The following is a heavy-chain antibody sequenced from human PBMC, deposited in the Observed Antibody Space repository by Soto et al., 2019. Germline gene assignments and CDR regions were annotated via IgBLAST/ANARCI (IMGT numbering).Heavy chain of an antibody. CDR1: GFTFSDYY. J-gene: IGHJ5*02. D-gene: IGHD6-13*01. V-gene: IGHV3-11*01. CDR2: ISGSGVTI. CDR3: ARDKSDSSSWNWFDL. Sequence: GGSLRLSCAASGFTFSDYYMNWIRQAPGKGLEWVSYISGSGVTISYADSVKGRFTISRDNTKNSLYLQMNSLRAEDTAMYYCARDKSDSSSWNWFDLWGQGALVTVSS.